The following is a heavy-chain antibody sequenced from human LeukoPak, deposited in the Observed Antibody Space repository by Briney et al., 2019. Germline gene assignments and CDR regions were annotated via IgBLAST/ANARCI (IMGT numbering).Heavy chain of an antibody. Sequence: GGSLRLSCAASGFTFSTYWMAWVRQAPGMGLEWVANIKGDGCEKYHGDSVTGRFTISRDNAKNSLYLQMNSLRAEDTAIYYCASYRVSHGMDVWGQGTTVTVSS. V-gene: IGHV3-7*01. CDR2: IKGDGCEK. D-gene: IGHD1-26*01. CDR1: GFTFSTYW. J-gene: IGHJ6*02. CDR3: ASYRVSHGMDV.